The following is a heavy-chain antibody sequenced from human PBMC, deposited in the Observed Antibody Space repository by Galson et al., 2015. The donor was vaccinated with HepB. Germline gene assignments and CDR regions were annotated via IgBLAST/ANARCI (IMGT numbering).Heavy chain of an antibody. J-gene: IGHJ4*02. V-gene: IGHV3-23*01. CDR3: TKDLAIGLRGEFDY. Sequence: SLRLSCAASGFTFNSYAMSWVRQAPGKGLEWVSAISGSVGSTYYEDSVKGRFTISRDNSKNTLYLQMNSLRAADTAVYYCTKDLAIGLRGEFDYWGQVTLVTVSS. CDR2: ISGSVGST. CDR1: GFTFNSYA. D-gene: IGHD3-16*01.